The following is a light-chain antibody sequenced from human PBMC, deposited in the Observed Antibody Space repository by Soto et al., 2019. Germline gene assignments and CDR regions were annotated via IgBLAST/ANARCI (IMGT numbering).Light chain of an antibody. J-gene: IGKJ5*01. CDR1: QTTSSMY. V-gene: IGKV3-20*01. Sequence: DIVLTQSPGTLSLSPGEEATLSCRASQTTSSMYLAWYQQKPGQAPRLLIYGASSRATGIPDRFSGSGSGTDFTLTISRLEPEDFAVYYCQQYGSSPPTFGQGTRLEIK. CDR3: QQYGSSPPT. CDR2: GAS.